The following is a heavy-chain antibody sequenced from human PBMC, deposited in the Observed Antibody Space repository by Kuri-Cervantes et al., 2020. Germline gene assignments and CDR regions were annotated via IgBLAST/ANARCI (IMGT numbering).Heavy chain of an antibody. J-gene: IGHJ6*02. CDR1: GFTFSRYS. V-gene: IGHV3-21*01. D-gene: IGHD6-13*01. Sequence: SLSLTCAASGFTFSRYSMNWVRQAPGKGLEWVSSISSSSSYIYYADSVKGRFTISRDNAKNSLYLQMNSLRAEDTAVYYCARDFTSRIGYSSSWYRTYYYYGMDVWGQGTTVTVSS. CDR2: ISSSSSYI. CDR3: ARDFTSRIGYSSSWYRTYYYYGMDV.